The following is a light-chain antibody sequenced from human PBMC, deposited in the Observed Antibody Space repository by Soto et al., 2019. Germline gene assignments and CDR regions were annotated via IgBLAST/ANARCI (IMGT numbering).Light chain of an antibody. J-gene: IGKJ1*01. Sequence: DIQMTQSPSTLSASVGDRVTVTCRASQSISSWLALYQQKPGIGPKLLISKASSLERGVPSRFSGSGSGTQFTLTISSLQPDDFATYYCQQYDSYPWTFGQGTKVEIK. CDR1: QSISSW. CDR2: KAS. V-gene: IGKV1-5*03. CDR3: QQYDSYPWT.